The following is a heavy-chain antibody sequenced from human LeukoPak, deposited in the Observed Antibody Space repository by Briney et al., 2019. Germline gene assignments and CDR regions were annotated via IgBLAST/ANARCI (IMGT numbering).Heavy chain of an antibody. CDR2: IYTSGST. V-gene: IGHV4-61*02. D-gene: IGHD2-2*01. J-gene: IGHJ4*02. Sequence: PSETLSLTCTVSGGSISSGSYYWSWIRQPAGKGLEWIGRIYTSGSTNYNPPLKSRVAISVDTSKNQFSLKLSSVTAADTAVYYCARERHHVVPAAHYFDYWGQGTLVTVSS. CDR1: GGSISSGSYY. CDR3: ARERHHVVPAAHYFDY.